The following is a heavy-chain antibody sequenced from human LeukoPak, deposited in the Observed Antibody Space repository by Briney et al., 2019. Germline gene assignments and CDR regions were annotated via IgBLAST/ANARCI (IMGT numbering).Heavy chain of an antibody. CDR1: GGTFTSHA. D-gene: IGHD2/OR15-2a*01. J-gene: IGHJ3*02. CDR2: IIPIFGAP. V-gene: IGHV1-69*13. CDR3: AGFFYDESHDAFDI. Sequence: SVKVSCKASGGTFTSHAISWVRQAPGRGLEWLGGIIPIFGAPSYAQKFQGRVTFSSDESTRTAYMDLSSLRSEDTAVYYCAGFFYDESHDAFDIWGQGIMVTVSS.